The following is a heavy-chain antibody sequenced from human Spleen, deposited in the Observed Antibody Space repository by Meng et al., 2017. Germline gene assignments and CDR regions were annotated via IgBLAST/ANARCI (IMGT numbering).Heavy chain of an antibody. V-gene: IGHV4-31*01. CDR2: IYYSGST. J-gene: IGHJ5*02. CDR1: GGSISSGGYY. CDR3: ARVMYYYDSSGYSNHRYNWFDP. Sequence: LRLSCTVSGGSISSGGYYWSWIRQHPGKGLEWIGYIYYSGSTYYNPSLKSLVTISVDTSKNQFSLKLSSVTAADTAVYYCARVMYYYDSSGYSNHRYNWFDPWGQGTLVTVSS. D-gene: IGHD3-22*01.